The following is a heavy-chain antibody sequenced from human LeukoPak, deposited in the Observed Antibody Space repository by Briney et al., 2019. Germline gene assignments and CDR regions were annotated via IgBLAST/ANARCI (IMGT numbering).Heavy chain of an antibody. J-gene: IGHJ4*02. CDR1: GFTFSSYA. CDR2: ISGSGGST. CDR3: AKVCYYDSSGYSPYYFDY. D-gene: IGHD3-22*01. V-gene: IGHV3-23*01. Sequence: PGGSLRLSCAASGFTFSSYAMSWVRQAPGKGLEWVSAISGSGGSTYYADSVKGRFTISRDNSKNTLYLQMNSLRAEDTAVYYCAKVCYYDSSGYSPYYFDYWDQGTLVTVSS.